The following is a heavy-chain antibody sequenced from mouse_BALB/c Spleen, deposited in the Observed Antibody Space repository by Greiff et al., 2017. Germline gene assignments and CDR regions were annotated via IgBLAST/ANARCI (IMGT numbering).Heavy chain of an antibody. V-gene: IGHV1S56*01. CDR2: IYPGNVNT. Sequence: VQLQQSGPELVKPGASVRISCKASGYTFTSYYIHWVKQRPGQGLEWIGWIYPGNVNTKYNEKFKGKATLTADKSSSTAYMQLSSLTSEDSAVYFCARESSLSWFAYWGQGTLVTVSA. D-gene: IGHD6-1*01. CDR1: GYTFTSYY. J-gene: IGHJ3*01. CDR3: ARESSLSWFAY.